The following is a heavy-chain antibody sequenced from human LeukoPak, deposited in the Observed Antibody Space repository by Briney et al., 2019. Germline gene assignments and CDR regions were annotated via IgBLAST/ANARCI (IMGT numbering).Heavy chain of an antibody. Sequence: ASVKVSCKASGYTFTVYYMHWVRQAPGQGLEWMGWISPNSGGTNYAQKFQGRVTMTRDTSISTAYMELSRLRSDDTAVYYCARDDLRLPGYYWGQGTLVTVSS. J-gene: IGHJ4*02. V-gene: IGHV1-2*02. CDR3: ARDDLRLPGYY. CDR1: GYTFTVYY. CDR2: ISPNSGGT. D-gene: IGHD5-12*01.